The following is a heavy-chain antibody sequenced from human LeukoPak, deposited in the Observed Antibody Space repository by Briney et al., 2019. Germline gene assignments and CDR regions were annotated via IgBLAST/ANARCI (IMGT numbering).Heavy chain of an antibody. CDR2: IYTSGST. CDR1: GGSISSGNYY. Sequence: SEXLSLTCTVSGGSISSGNYYWRWLRQPAGKGLEWVGRIYTSGSTNDNPSLKSRVTISVDTSKSQFSLKLSSVIAADTAVYYCARQGGDGYNYYWGQGTLVTVSS. D-gene: IGHD5-24*01. CDR3: ARQGGDGYNYY. J-gene: IGHJ4*02. V-gene: IGHV4-61*02.